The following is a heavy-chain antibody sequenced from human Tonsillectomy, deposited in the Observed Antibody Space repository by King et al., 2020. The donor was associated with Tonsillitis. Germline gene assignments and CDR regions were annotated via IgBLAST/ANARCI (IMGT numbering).Heavy chain of an antibody. J-gene: IGHJ4*02. D-gene: IGHD6-13*01. CDR2: INHSGST. V-gene: IGHV4-34*01. Sequence: VQLQQWGAGLLKPSETLSLTCAVYGGSFSGYYWSWIRQPPGKGLEWIGDINHSGSTNYTPSLKSRVTISVDTSKNQFSLKLSSVTAADTAVYYCASVAAAGTGLDYWGQGTLVTVSS. CDR1: GGSFSGYY. CDR3: ASVAAAGTGLDY.